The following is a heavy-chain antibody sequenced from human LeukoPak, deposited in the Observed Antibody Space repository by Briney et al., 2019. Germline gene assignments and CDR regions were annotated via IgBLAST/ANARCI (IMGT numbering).Heavy chain of an antibody. CDR3: ARARAGSVGAFDI. CDR1: GYTFTSYY. CDR2: INPSGGST. Sequence: ASVKVSCKASGYTFTSYYMHWVRQPPGQGLEWMGIINPSGGSTSYAQKFQGRVTMTRDMSTSTVYMELSSLRSEDTAVYYCARARAGSVGAFDIWGQGTMVTVSS. V-gene: IGHV1-46*01. D-gene: IGHD3-10*01. J-gene: IGHJ3*02.